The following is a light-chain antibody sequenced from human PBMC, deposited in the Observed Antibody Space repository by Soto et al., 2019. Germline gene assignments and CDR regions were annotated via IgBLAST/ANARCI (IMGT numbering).Light chain of an antibody. J-gene: IGLJ3*02. CDR3: SSYAGSNNFWV. CDR1: SSDVGGYNY. CDR2: EVS. V-gene: IGLV2-8*01. Sequence: QSALTQPPSASGSPGQSVTISCTGTSSDVGGYNYVSWYQQHPGKAPKLMIYEVSKRPSGVPDRFSGSKSGNTASLTVSGRQADDEAEYYCSSYAGSNNFWVFGGGTQLTVL.